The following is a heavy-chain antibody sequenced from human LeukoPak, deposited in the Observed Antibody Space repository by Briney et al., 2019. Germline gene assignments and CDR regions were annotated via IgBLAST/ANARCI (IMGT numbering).Heavy chain of an antibody. Sequence: GGSLRLSCAASGFTFDDYAMHWVRQAPGKGLEWVSGISWNSGSIGYADSVKGRFTISRDNAKNSLYLQMNSLRAEDTALYYCAKDRSAGDYYYYYGMDVWGQGTTVTVSS. J-gene: IGHJ6*02. CDR3: AKDRSAGDYYYYYGMDV. CDR1: GFTFDDYA. CDR2: ISWNSGSI. V-gene: IGHV3-9*01.